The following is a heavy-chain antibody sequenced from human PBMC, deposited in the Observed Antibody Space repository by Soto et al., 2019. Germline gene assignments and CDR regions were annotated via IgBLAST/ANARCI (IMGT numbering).Heavy chain of an antibody. D-gene: IGHD2-15*01. J-gene: IGHJ6*02. CDR2: IWYDGSNK. CDR1: GFTFSSFG. Sequence: GGSMRLSCAASGFTFSSFGIHWVRQAPGKGLEWVAVIWYDGSNKYYADSVKGRFTISRDNSKNTLYLQMNSLRAEDTAVYYCERDGLAGGCSGGSCYGVVPRAPAPHYYSYGTDVWGQGTTLTVFS. V-gene: IGHV3-33*08. CDR3: ERDGLAGGCSGGSCYGVVPRAPAPHYYSYGTDV.